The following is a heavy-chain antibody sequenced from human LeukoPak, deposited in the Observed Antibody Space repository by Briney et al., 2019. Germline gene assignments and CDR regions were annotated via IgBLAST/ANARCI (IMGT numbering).Heavy chain of an antibody. Sequence: GGSLRLSCVASGFTFSSYGIHWVRQAPGKGLEWVAFIRYDGTNKYYADSVKGRFTISRDNSKNTLYLQMNSLRAEDTAVYYCARGSSGWFDDNWFDPWSQGTLVAVSS. CDR3: ARGSSGWFDDNWFDP. CDR1: GFTFSSYG. J-gene: IGHJ5*02. D-gene: IGHD6-19*01. CDR2: IRYDGTNK. V-gene: IGHV3-30*02.